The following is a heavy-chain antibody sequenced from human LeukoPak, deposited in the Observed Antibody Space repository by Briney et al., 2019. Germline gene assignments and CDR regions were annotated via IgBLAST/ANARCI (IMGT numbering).Heavy chain of an antibody. D-gene: IGHD1-1*01. Sequence: GGSLRLSCAVSGFSFSSHAMCWVRQAPGKGLEWVSSIDISGGTTYYTDSVSGRFTISRDNSKNTLYLEMNSLTVEDTALYYCANEVRPNNYWGQGALVTVSS. CDR3: ANEVRPNNY. CDR1: GFSFSSHA. V-gene: IGHV3-23*01. J-gene: IGHJ4*02. CDR2: IDISGGTT.